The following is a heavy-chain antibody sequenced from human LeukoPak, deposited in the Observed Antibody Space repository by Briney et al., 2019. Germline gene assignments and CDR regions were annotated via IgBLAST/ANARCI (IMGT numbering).Heavy chain of an antibody. Sequence: KTSETLSLTCTVSGGSISSYYWSWIRQPPGKGLEWIGYIYYSGSTNYNPSLKSRVTISVDTSKNQFSLKLSSVTAADTAVYYCARDRSYGDFDYWGQRTLVTVSS. D-gene: IGHD1-26*01. CDR3: ARDRSYGDFDY. CDR1: GGSISSYY. J-gene: IGHJ4*02. CDR2: IYYSGST. V-gene: IGHV4-59*01.